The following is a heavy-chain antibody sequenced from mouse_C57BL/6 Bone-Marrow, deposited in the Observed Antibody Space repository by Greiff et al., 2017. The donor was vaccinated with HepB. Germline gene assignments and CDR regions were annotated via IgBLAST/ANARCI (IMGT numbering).Heavy chain of an antibody. D-gene: IGHD1-1*01. V-gene: IGHV5-4*01. CDR1: GFTFSSYA. CDR3: AREDTRAY. J-gene: IGHJ3*01. Sequence: EVMLVESGGGLVKPGGSLKLSCAASGFTFSSYAMSWVRQTPEKRLEWVATISDGGSYTYYPDNVKGRFTISRDNAKNNLYLQMSQLKSEDTAMYYCAREDTRAYWGQGTLVTVSA. CDR2: ISDGGSYT.